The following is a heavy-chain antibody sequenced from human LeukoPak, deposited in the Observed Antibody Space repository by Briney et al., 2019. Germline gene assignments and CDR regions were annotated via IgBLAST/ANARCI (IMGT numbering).Heavy chain of an antibody. Sequence: GESLKISCEGSGYSFTSYWINWVRQMPGKGLEWIGRIDPSNSNTDYSPSFQGHVTISADKSISTAHLQWSSLKASDTAIYFCARCYYNSNFDYWGQGTLVTVSS. CDR1: GYSFTSYW. J-gene: IGHJ4*02. D-gene: IGHD1-26*01. CDR2: IDPSNSNT. V-gene: IGHV5-10-1*01. CDR3: ARCYYNSNFDY.